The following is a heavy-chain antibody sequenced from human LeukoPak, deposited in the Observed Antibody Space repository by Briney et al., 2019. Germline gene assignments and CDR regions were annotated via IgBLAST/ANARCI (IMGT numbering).Heavy chain of an antibody. CDR2: LNPNSGST. D-gene: IGHD5-12*01. V-gene: IGHV1-8*03. Sequence: ASVKVSCKASGYTFTSYDINWVRQATGQGLEWMGWLNPNSGSTGYAQKFQGRVTITRNTSISTAYMELSGLRSEDTAVYYCARGRSTGYPYYFEYWGQGTLVTVSS. CDR3: ARGRSTGYPYYFEY. CDR1: GYTFTSYD. J-gene: IGHJ4*02.